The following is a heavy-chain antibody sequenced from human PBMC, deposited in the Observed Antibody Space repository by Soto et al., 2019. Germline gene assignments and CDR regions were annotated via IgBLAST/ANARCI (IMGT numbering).Heavy chain of an antibody. Sequence: QVQLVQSGAEVKKPGSSVKVSCKASGGTFSSYAISWVRQAPGQGLEWMGGIIPIFGTANYAQKFQGRVTITADESTSTAYMEPSSLRSEDTAVYYCARDRDYDPPSTMDVWGQGTTVTVSS. CDR2: IIPIFGTA. CDR1: GGTFSSYA. CDR3: ARDRDYDPPSTMDV. V-gene: IGHV1-69*01. D-gene: IGHD3-3*01. J-gene: IGHJ6*02.